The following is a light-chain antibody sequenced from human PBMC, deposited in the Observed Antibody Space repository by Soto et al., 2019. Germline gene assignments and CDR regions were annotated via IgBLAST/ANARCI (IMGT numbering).Light chain of an antibody. J-gene: IGKJ3*01. CDR2: GAS. CDR1: QAVSNSY. Sequence: EIVLTQSPGTLSLSPGERATLSCRASQAVSNSYLAWYQHKPGQAPRLLIYGASSRATGFPDRFRGSGSGTDFTLTISRLEPSDFAVYYCHQYGSLPFSFGPGTKVDI. V-gene: IGKV3-20*01. CDR3: HQYGSLPFS.